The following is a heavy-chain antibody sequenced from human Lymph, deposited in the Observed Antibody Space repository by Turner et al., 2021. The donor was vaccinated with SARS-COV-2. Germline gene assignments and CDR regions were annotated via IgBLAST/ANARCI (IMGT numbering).Heavy chain of an antibody. D-gene: IGHD1-26*01. V-gene: IGHV3-30-3*01. CDR1: GFTFSTYA. CDR2: ISYDGSNK. Sequence: QVQLVESGGGVVQPGRSLRLSCAASGFTFSTYAMYWVRQAPGKGLEWVAVISYDGSNKYYADSVKGRFTISRDNSKNTLFLQVNSLRAEDTAVYYCARSKSGSYWSHFDYWGQGTLVTVSS. CDR3: ARSKSGSYWSHFDY. J-gene: IGHJ4*02.